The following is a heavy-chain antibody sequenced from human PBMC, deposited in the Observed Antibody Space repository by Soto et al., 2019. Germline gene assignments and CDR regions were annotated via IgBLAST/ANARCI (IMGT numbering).Heavy chain of an antibody. CDR3: TRDLNSSSYPEFDY. V-gene: IGHV3-49*03. CDR1: GFTFGDYS. D-gene: IGHD6-6*01. J-gene: IGHJ4*02. CDR2: IRSKAYGGTT. Sequence: GGALRLSCTASGFTFGDYSMSWFRQAPGKGLEWVGFIRSKAYGGTTEYAASVKGRFTISSDDSKSIAYLQMNSLKTEDTAVYYCTRDLNSSSYPEFDYWGQGTLVTVSS.